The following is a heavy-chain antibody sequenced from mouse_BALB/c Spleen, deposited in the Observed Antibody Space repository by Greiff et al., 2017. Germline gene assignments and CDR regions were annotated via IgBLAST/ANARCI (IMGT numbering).Heavy chain of an antibody. CDR1: GYTFTSYW. Sequence: VQLQQSGAELARPGASVKLSCKASGYTFTSYWMQWVKQRPGQGLEWIGAIYPGDGDTRYTQKFKGKATLTADKSSSTAYMQLSSLASEDSAVYYCARYDYGTWGQGTTLTVSA. D-gene: IGHD1-1*01. CDR2: IYPGDGDT. J-gene: IGHJ2*01. CDR3: ARYDYGT. V-gene: IGHV1-87*01.